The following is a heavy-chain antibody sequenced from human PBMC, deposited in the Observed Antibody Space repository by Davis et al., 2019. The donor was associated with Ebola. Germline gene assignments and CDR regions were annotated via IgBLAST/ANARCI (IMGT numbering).Heavy chain of an antibody. D-gene: IGHD3-10*01. CDR3: ARVGAYARYYGMDV. CDR2: IIPIFGTA. V-gene: IGHV1-69*06. CDR1: GGTFSSYA. Sequence: SVKVSCKASGGTFSSYAISWVRQAPGQGLEWMGGIIPIFGTANYAQKFQGRVTITADKSTSTAYMELSSLRSEDTAVYYCARVGAYARYYGMDVWGQGTTVTVSS. J-gene: IGHJ6*02.